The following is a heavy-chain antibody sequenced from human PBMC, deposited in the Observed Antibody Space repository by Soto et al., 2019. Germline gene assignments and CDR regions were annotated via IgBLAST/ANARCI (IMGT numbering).Heavy chain of an antibody. CDR3: ARAPRYDILTGYYLAGWFDP. CDR2: INHSGST. J-gene: IGHJ5*02. Sequence: SETLSLTCAVYGGSFSGYYWSWIRQPPGKGLEWIGEINHSGSTNYNPSLKSRVTISVDTSKNQFSLKLSSVTAADTAVYYCARAPRYDILTGYYLAGWFDPWGQGTLVTVSS. CDR1: GGSFSGYY. D-gene: IGHD3-9*01. V-gene: IGHV4-34*01.